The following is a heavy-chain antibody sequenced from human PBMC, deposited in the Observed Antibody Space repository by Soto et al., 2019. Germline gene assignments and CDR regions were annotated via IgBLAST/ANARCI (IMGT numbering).Heavy chain of an antibody. J-gene: IGHJ3*02. CDR1: RYTFTGYY. CDR3: ERDLGPASPLVTILGVVMGAFDI. Sequence: ASMKVSFKASRYTFTGYYMHLVRQAPGQGLEWMVSINPNSGGRNYAQKIHGWVTLTRDPSISTAYMEMSSLRSDATAVYYCERDLGPASPLVTILGVVMGAFDIWGKGKRVTVSS. CDR2: INPNSGGR. V-gene: IGHV1-2*04. D-gene: IGHD3-3*01.